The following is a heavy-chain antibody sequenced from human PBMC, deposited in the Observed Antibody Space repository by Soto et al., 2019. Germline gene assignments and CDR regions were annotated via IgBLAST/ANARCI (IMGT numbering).Heavy chain of an antibody. D-gene: IGHD2-2*01. Sequence: GGSLRLSCAASGFTFSSYAMSWVRQAPGKGLEWVSAISGSGGSTYYADSVKGRLTISRDNSKNTLYLQMNSLRAEDTAVYYCAKEFTDIVVVPAATGFFDYWGQGTLVTVSS. CDR2: ISGSGGST. J-gene: IGHJ4*02. V-gene: IGHV3-23*01. CDR1: GFTFSSYA. CDR3: AKEFTDIVVVPAATGFFDY.